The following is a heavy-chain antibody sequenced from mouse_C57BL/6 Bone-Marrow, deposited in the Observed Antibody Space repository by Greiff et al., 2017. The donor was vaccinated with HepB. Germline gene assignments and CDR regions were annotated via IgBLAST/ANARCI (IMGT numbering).Heavy chain of an antibody. V-gene: IGHV5-4*03. CDR2: ISDGGSYT. Sequence: DVKLVESGGGLVKPGGSLKLSCAASGFTFSSYAMSWVRQTPEKRLEWVATISDGGSYTYYPDNVKGRFTISRDNAKNNLYMQMSHLKSEDTAMYYCARSDYYGRESDYWGQGTTLTVSS. D-gene: IGHD1-1*01. J-gene: IGHJ2*01. CDR1: GFTFSSYA. CDR3: ARSDYYGRESDY.